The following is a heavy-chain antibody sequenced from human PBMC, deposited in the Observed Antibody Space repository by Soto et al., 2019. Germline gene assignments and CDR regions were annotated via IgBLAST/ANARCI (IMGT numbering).Heavy chain of an antibody. J-gene: IGHJ4*02. D-gene: IGHD2-15*01. CDR1: GYTFTSYG. Sequence: ASVKVSCKASGYTFTSYGISWVRQAPGQGLEWMGWISVNNGDTNYAQKVQDRVTMTTDTSTSTAYMELRSLTSDDTAVYYCARDLGYCSGGSCPIDSWGQGTLDTVSS. CDR3: ARDLGYCSGGSCPIDS. CDR2: ISVNNGDT. V-gene: IGHV1-18*01.